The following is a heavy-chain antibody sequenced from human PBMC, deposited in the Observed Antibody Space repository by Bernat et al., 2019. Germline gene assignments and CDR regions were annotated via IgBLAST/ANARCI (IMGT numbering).Heavy chain of an antibody. CDR3: ARDLGSGFSRWFDP. Sequence: EVQLVESGGGLVQPGGSLRLSCTASGFTFSSYAMHWVRRAPGKGLEYVSSISGNGGSTYYANSVKGRFTISRDNSKNTLYLQMGSLRAEDMAVYYCARDLGSGFSRWFDPWGQGTLVTVSS. CDR1: GFTFSSYA. CDR2: ISGNGGST. V-gene: IGHV3-64*01. J-gene: IGHJ5*02. D-gene: IGHD6-19*01.